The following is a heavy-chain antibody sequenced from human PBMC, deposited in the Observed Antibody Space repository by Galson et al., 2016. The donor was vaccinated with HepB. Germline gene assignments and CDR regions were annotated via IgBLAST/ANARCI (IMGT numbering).Heavy chain of an antibody. D-gene: IGHD3-16*01. CDR3: ARAHTIMLNYFDY. CDR2: IWSDGNTK. J-gene: IGHJ4*02. Sequence: SLRLSCAASGLTFSRDGMHWVRQPPGKGLEWVAVIWSDGNTKFYADSVKGRFTISRDNSKNTLFLQMNSLRAEDTAVYYCARAHTIMLNYFDYWGQGTLVTVPS. CDR1: GLTFSRDG. V-gene: IGHV3-33*01.